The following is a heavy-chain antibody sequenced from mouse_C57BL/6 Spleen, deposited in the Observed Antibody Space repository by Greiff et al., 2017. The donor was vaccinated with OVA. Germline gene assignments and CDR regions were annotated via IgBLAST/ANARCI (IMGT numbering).Heavy chain of an antibody. D-gene: IGHD1-1*01. CDR2: IDPSDSYT. J-gene: IGHJ4*01. V-gene: IGHV1-50*01. Sequence: QVQLQQSGAELVKPGASVKLSCKASGYTFTSYWMQWVKQRPGQGLEWIGEIDPSDSYTNYNQKFKGKATLTVDTSSSTAYMQLSSLTSEDSAVYYCARGGEGYGSSGGAMDYWGQGTSVTVSS. CDR3: ARGGEGYGSSGGAMDY. CDR1: GYTFTSYW.